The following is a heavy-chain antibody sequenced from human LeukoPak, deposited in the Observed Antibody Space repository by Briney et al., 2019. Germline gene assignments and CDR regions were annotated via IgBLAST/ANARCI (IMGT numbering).Heavy chain of an antibody. V-gene: IGHV4-59*01. Sequence: SETLSLTCTVSGGSISTYYWSWIRQPPGKGLEWIGYISYSGNTNYNPSLKSRVSLSVDTSKTQFSLRLSSVTAADTAVYYCARGITMVRGVPSKYYFDYWGQGTLVTVSS. CDR3: ARGITMVRGVPSKYYFDY. J-gene: IGHJ4*02. D-gene: IGHD3-10*01. CDR1: GGSISTYY. CDR2: ISYSGNT.